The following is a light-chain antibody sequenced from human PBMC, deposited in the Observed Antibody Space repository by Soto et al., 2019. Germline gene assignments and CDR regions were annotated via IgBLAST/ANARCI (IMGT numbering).Light chain of an antibody. V-gene: IGKV1-39*01. Sequence: DKKMTQSPSSLSASVGDRVTLTCRASQSINNYLNWFQQKPGKAPTLLIYAASNLQSGVPSRFSGSGSGTDFTLTISSLQPEDFATYFCQQSYTTPVYSFGQGTKVDI. CDR3: QQSYTTPVYS. CDR1: QSINNY. CDR2: AAS. J-gene: IGKJ2*01.